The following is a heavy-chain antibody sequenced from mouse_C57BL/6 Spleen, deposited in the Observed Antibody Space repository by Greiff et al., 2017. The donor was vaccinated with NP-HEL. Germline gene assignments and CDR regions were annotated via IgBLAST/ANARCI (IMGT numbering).Heavy chain of an antibody. J-gene: IGHJ2*01. CDR2: IYPGDGDT. V-gene: IGHV1-82*01. CDR3: ARCDGYFYYFDY. D-gene: IGHD2-3*01. CDR1: GYAFSSSW. Sequence: VQLQESGPELVKPGASVKISCKASGYAFSSSWMNWVKQRPGKGLEWIGRIYPGDGDTNYNGKFKGKATLTADKSSSTAYMQLSSLTSVDSAVYFCARCDGYFYYFDYWGQGTTLTVSS.